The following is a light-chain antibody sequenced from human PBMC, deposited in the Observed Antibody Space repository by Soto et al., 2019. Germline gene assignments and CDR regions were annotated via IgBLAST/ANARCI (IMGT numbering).Light chain of an antibody. CDR1: KLGDKY. CDR2: QDS. J-gene: IGLJ2*01. Sequence: SYELTQPPSVSVSPGQTASITCSGDKLGDKYACWYQQKPGQSPVLVIYQDSKRPSGILERFSGSNSGNTATLTISGTQAMDGADYYCQAWDSRVVFGGGTKLTV. V-gene: IGLV3-1*01. CDR3: QAWDSRVV.